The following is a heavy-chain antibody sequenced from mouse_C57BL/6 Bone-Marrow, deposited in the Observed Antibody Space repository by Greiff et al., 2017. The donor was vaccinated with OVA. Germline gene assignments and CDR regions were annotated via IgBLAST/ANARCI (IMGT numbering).Heavy chain of an antibody. V-gene: IGHV5-4*01. CDR1: GFTFSSYA. Sequence: EVQRVESGGGLVKPGGSLKLSCAASGFTFSSYAMSWVRQTPEKRLEWVATISDGGSYTYYPDNVKGRFTISRDNAKNNLYLQMSHLKSEDTAMYYCARDGCSIAYWGQGTLVTVSA. CDR3: ARDGCSIAY. CDR2: ISDGGSYT. D-gene: IGHD3-1*01. J-gene: IGHJ3*01.